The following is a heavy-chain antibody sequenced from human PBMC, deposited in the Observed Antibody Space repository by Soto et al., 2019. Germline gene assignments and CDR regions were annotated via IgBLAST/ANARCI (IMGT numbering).Heavy chain of an antibody. D-gene: IGHD1-26*01. V-gene: IGHV1-18*04. CDR1: GYRFSGYA. CDR2: ITVYNGYT. Sequence: QVQLVQSGAEVKKPGASVKVSCKASGYRFSGYAITWVRQAPGQGLEWMASITVYNGYTNSAKKFQGRITMTTDTSTSTAHMELRSLTSDDTAVYYCARGVGAFEYWGQGTLVTVSS. CDR3: ARGVGAFEY. J-gene: IGHJ4*02.